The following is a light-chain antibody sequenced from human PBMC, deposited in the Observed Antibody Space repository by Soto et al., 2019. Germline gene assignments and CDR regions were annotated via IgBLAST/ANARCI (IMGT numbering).Light chain of an antibody. CDR3: QQANSFPLT. Sequence: DIQMTQSPSTLSGSVGVRVTITCRASQTISSWLSWYQQKPGKAPKLLIYKASTLKSGVPSRFSGSGSGTDFTLTISSLQPEDFATYYCQQANSFPLTFGGGTKVDIK. J-gene: IGKJ4*01. CDR2: KAS. V-gene: IGKV1-5*03. CDR1: QTISSW.